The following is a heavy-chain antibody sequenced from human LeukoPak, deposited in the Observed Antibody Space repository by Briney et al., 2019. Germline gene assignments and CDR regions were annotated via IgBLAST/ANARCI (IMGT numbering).Heavy chain of an antibody. Sequence: ASVKVSCKASGYTFTSYGISWVRRAPGQGLEWMGWISAYNGNTNYAQKLQDRVTMTTDTSTNTAYMELRSLRSDDTAVYHCVRGPTYSDFWNAYSEDYWGQGTLVTVSS. V-gene: IGHV1-18*01. CDR1: GYTFTSYG. CDR3: VRGPTYSDFWNAYSEDY. CDR2: ISAYNGNT. D-gene: IGHD3-3*01. J-gene: IGHJ4*02.